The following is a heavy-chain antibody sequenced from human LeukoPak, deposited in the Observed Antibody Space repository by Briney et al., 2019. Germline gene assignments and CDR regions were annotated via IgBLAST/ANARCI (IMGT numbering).Heavy chain of an antibody. D-gene: IGHD3-3*01. V-gene: IGHV3-11*04. CDR3: ARDRPTGAPRLFVVQ. CDR2: MSSGGTYV. J-gene: IGHJ4*02. Sequence: GGSLRLSCAASGFSFSDYYMTWIRQAPGKGLEWVSSMSSGGTYVYYADSVRGRFTISRDNAKNSLYLQMNSLRAEDTAVYYCARDRPTGAPRLFVVQWGQGTLVSVSS. CDR1: GFSFSDYY.